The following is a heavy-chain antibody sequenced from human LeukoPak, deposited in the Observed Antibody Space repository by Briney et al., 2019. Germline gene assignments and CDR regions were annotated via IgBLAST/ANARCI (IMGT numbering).Heavy chain of an antibody. CDR2: IYYSGST. D-gene: IGHD3-22*01. V-gene: IGHV4-39*07. CDR3: AVFDSSGYTGDY. Sequence: SETLSLTCTVSGGSISSSSYYWGWIRQPPGKGLEWIGSIYYSGSTYYNPSLKSRVTISVDTSKNQFSLKLSSVTAADTAVYYCAVFDSSGYTGDYWGQGTLVTVSS. J-gene: IGHJ4*02. CDR1: GGSISSSSYY.